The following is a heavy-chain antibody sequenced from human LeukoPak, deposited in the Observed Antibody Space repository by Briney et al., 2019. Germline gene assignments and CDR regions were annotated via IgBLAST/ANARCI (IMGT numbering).Heavy chain of an antibody. J-gene: IGHJ6*02. CDR1: GFTFSSYG. CDR2: IWYDGSNK. Sequence: PGGSLRLSCAASGFTFSSYGMHWVRQAPGKGLEWVAVIWYDGSNKYYADSVKGRFTISRDNSKNTLDLQMSSLRAEDTAVYYCARDGKSAAMDYYGMDVWGQGTTVTVSS. CDR3: ARDGKSAAMDYYGMDV. V-gene: IGHV3-33*01. D-gene: IGHD2-2*01.